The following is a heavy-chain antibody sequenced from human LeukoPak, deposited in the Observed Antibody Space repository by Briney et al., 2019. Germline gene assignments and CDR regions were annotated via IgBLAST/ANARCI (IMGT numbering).Heavy chain of an antibody. CDR3: ARVHQNDYGDY. CDR2: INHSGST. CDR1: GGSIRSSSHY. Sequence: SETLSLTCTVSGGSIRSSSHYWGWIRQPPGKGLEWIGEINHSGSTNYNPSLKSRVTISVDTSKNQFSLKLSSVTAADTAVYYCARVHQNDYGDYWGQGTLVTVSS. J-gene: IGHJ4*02. V-gene: IGHV4-39*07.